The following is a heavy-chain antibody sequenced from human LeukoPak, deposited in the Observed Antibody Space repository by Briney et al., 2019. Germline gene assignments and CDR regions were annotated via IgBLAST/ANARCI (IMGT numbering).Heavy chain of an antibody. CDR2: IRNDGTIK. Sequence: GGSLRLSCAASGFTFSNYWMTWVRQAPGKGLEWVAFIRNDGTIKYYADSVKGRFTISRDNSKNTLYLQMNSLRAEDTAVYYCAKTGSSSWGYFDYWGQGTLVTVSS. J-gene: IGHJ4*02. CDR1: GFTFSNYW. CDR3: AKTGSSSWGYFDY. V-gene: IGHV3-30*02. D-gene: IGHD6-13*01.